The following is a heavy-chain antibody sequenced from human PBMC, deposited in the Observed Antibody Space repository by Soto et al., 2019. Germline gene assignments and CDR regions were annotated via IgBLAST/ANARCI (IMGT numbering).Heavy chain of an antibody. D-gene: IGHD5-18*01. CDR2: IWYDGSNK. CDR3: ARERVDTAMVMDYYYYGMDV. CDR1: GFIFSRDG. V-gene: IGHV3-33*08. J-gene: IGHJ6*02. Sequence: GGSLRLSCAASGFIFSRDGMHWVRQAPGKGLEWVAVIWYDGSNKYYADSVKGRFTISRDNSKNTLYLQMNSLRAEDTAVYYCARERVDTAMVMDYYYYGMDVWGQGTTVTVSS.